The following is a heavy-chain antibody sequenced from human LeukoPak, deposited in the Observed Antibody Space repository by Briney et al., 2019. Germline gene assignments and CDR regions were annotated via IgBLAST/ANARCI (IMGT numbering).Heavy chain of an antibody. CDR3: TRGDYSNYVPLDY. J-gene: IGHJ4*02. CDR1: GFTFSNAW. V-gene: IGHV3-15*07. CDR2: IKSKTDGGTT. D-gene: IGHD4-11*01. Sequence: PGRSLRLSCAASGFTFSNAWMNWVRQAPGKGLEWVGRIKSKTDGGTTDYAAPVKGRFTISRDDSKNTLYLQMNSLKTEDTAVYYCTRGDYSNYVPLDYWGQGTLVTVSS.